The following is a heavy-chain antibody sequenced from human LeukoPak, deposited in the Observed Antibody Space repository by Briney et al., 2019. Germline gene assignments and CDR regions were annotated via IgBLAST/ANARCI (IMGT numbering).Heavy chain of an antibody. CDR3: AKDIKVGVTDAFDI. V-gene: IGHV3-9*01. CDR1: GFTFDDYA. Sequence: PGGSLRLSCAASGFTFDDYAMHWVRQAPGKGLEWISGISRNSGSSGYADSVKGRFTISRDNAKNFLYLQMNSLRVEDTALYYCAKDIKVGVTDAFDIWGQGTMVTVSS. D-gene: IGHD1-26*01. J-gene: IGHJ3*02. CDR2: ISRNSGSS.